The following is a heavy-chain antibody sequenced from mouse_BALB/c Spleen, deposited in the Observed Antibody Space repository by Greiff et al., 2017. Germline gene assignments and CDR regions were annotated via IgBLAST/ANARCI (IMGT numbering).Heavy chain of an antibody. Sequence: EVQVVESGGGLVQPGGSRKLSCAASGFTFSSFGMHWVRQAPEKGLEWVAYISSGSSTIYYADTVKGRFTISRDNPKNTLFLQMTSLRSEDTAMYYCARNYRYDGSPFFDYWGQGTTLTVSS. CDR1: GFTFSSFG. CDR2: ISSGSSTI. CDR3: ARNYRYDGSPFFDY. J-gene: IGHJ2*01. D-gene: IGHD2-14*01. V-gene: IGHV5-17*02.